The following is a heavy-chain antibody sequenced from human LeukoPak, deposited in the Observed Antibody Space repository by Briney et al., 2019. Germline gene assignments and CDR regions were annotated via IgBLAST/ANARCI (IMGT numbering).Heavy chain of an antibody. J-gene: IGHJ4*02. Sequence: GGSLRLSCAASGFTFSDYYMSWIRQAPGKGLEWVSYISSSGSTIYYADSVKGRFTISRDDAKNSLYLQMNSLRAEDTAVYYCARGRYASSWYCDYWGQGTLVTVSS. CDR3: ARGRYASSWYCDY. D-gene: IGHD6-13*01. CDR1: GFTFSDYY. CDR2: ISSSGSTI. V-gene: IGHV3-11*04.